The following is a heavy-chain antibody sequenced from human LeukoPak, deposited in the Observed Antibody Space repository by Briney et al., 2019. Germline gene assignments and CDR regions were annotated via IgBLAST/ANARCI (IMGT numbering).Heavy chain of an antibody. D-gene: IGHD3-10*01. J-gene: IGHJ6*03. CDR1: GGSISSDF. Sequence: SETLSLTCAVYGGSISSDFWTWTRQPAGKGLEWIGRIYSSGSTNFNPSLKSRVTMSVDTSKNQFSLKLSSVTAADTAVYYCARAKRITLIRGVKGIYYMDVWGKGTTVTISS. V-gene: IGHV4-59*10. CDR3: ARAKRITLIRGVKGIYYMDV. CDR2: IYSSGST.